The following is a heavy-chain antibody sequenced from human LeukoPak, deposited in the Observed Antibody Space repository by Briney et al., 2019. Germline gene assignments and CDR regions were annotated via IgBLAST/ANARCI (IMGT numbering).Heavy chain of an antibody. V-gene: IGHV1-69*05. CDR3: ARPARGYSYGNFDY. CDR2: IIPIFGTA. Sequence: ASVKVSCKASGGTFSSYAISWVRQAPGQGLEWMGRIIPIFGTANYAQKFQGRVTITTGESTSTAYMELSSLRSEDTAVYYCARPARGYSYGNFDYWGQGTLVTVSS. J-gene: IGHJ4*02. D-gene: IGHD5-18*01. CDR1: GGTFSSYA.